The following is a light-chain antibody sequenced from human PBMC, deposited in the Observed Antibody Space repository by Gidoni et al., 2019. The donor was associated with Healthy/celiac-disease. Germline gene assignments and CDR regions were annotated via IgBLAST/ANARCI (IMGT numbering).Light chain of an antibody. CDR1: SSDVGGYNY. CDR3: FSYAFFYF. V-gene: IGLV2-11*01. CDR2: DGS. J-gene: IGLJ1*01. Sequence: TALTEPRSVFGYTGQSVTISCTGTSSDVGGYNYVSWNQQHPGKAPKLMLYDGSTRPSGVPDRFSGSYSGTTASLPISDLHAVHASDHSFFSYAFFYFFGTWTKFTVL.